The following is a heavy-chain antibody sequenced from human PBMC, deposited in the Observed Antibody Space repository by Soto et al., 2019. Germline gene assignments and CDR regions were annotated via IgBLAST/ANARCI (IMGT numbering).Heavy chain of an antibody. CDR1: GGSISSSNW. V-gene: IGHV4-4*02. Sequence: PSETLSLTCAVSGGSISSSNWWSWVRQPPGKGLEWIGEIYHSGSTNYNPSLKSRVTISVDKSKNQFSLKLSSVTAADTAVYYCARVYYDFWSGYSQTRDYYYGMDVWGQGTTVTGS. CDR3: ARVYYDFWSGYSQTRDYYYGMDV. D-gene: IGHD3-3*01. CDR2: IYHSGST. J-gene: IGHJ6*02.